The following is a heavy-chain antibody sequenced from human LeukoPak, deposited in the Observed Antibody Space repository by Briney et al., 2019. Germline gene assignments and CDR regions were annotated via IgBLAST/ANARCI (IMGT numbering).Heavy chain of an antibody. J-gene: IGHJ6*02. V-gene: IGHV4-34*01. D-gene: IGHD3-10*01. CDR3: ARGRYYYGSGSYFPHYYYYYGMDV. CDR1: GGSFSGYY. Sequence: SETLSLTCAVYGGSFSGYYWSWIRQPPGKGLERIGEINHSGSTNYNPSLNSRVTISVDTSKNQFSLKMSSVAAADTAVYYCARGRYYYGSGSYFPHYYYYYGMDVWGQGTTVTVSS. CDR2: INHSGST.